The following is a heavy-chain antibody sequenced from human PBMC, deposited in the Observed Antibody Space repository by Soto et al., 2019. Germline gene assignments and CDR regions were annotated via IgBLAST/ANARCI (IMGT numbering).Heavy chain of an antibody. CDR2: IYPGDSDV. CDR1: GYRFTTYW. V-gene: IGHV5-51*01. Sequence: PGESLKISCKVSGYRFTTYWIGWVRQMPGKGLEWMGIIYPGDSDVRYSPSFQGLVTISADKSIFTAYLQWSSLKASDTAMYFCARHGGPDYFDTNAHLDYWGQGTQVTVSS. J-gene: IGHJ4*02. CDR3: ARHGGPDYFDTNAHLDY. D-gene: IGHD3-22*01.